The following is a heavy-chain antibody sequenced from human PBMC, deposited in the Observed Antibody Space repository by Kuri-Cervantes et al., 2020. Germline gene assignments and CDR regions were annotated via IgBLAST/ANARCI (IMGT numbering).Heavy chain of an antibody. CDR1: GFTFSSYG. D-gene: IGHD3-22*01. J-gene: IGHJ4*02. Sequence: GESLKISCAASGFTFSSYGMHWVRQAPGKGLEWVAVISYDGSNKYYADSVKGRFTISRDNSKNTLYLQMNSLRAEDTAVYYCAKGQGVVVASIDYWGQGTLVTVSS. V-gene: IGHV3-30*18. CDR2: ISYDGSNK. CDR3: AKGQGVVVASIDY.